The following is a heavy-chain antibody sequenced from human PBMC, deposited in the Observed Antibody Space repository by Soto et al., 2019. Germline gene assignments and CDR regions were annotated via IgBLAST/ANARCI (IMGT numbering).Heavy chain of an antibody. CDR3: VMSDQSRFDY. CDR1: GGSISSSYW. V-gene: IGHV4-4*02. J-gene: IGHJ4*02. Sequence: SETLSLTCAVSGGSISSSYWWSWVRQPPGKGLEWIGEIYHSGSTNYNPSLKSRVTISVDKSKNQFSLKLNSVTTADTAVYYCVMSDQSRFDYWGQGTLVTVYS. CDR2: IYHSGST. D-gene: IGHD2-21*01.